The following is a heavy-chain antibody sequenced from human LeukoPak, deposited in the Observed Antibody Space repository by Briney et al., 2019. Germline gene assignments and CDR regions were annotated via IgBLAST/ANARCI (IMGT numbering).Heavy chain of an antibody. V-gene: IGHV1-18*01. D-gene: IGHD6-6*01. J-gene: IGHJ4*02. CDR3: AKDRWRDGSSSFDN. CDR1: GYTFTSYS. Sequence: GASVKVSCKASGYTFTSYSLNWVRQAPGQGLEWMEWISTYNGNTNYAEKLQGRVTMTTDTSTSTAYMELRNLRSDDTAVYYCAKDRWRDGSSSFDNWGQGTLVTVSS. CDR2: ISTYNGNT.